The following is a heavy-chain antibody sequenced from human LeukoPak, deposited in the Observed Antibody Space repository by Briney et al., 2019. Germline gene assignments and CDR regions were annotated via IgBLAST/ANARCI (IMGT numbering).Heavy chain of an antibody. CDR1: GFTFSTYS. CDR3: AKVGSGSP. Sequence: GGSLRLSCAASGFTFSTYSMNWVRQAPGKGLEWISFIRHDSSDIYYADSVKGRFTISRDNSKNTLYLQMNSLRAEDTAVYYCAKVGSGSPWGQGTLVTVSS. D-gene: IGHD1-26*01. CDR2: IRHDSSDI. J-gene: IGHJ5*02. V-gene: IGHV3-48*01.